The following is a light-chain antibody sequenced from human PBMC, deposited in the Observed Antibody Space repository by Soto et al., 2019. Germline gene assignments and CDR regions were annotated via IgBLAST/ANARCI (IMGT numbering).Light chain of an antibody. Sequence: QSVLTQPPSVSGSPGRGVTIPCTGATSKFGEDKFVPWYQQLPGTAPTLFIFATSNRPSGVPDRFSGSKSGISASLAITGLQADDEADYYCQSYESSSLSGFVFGSGTKLTVL. CDR2: ATS. CDR1: TSKFGEDKF. J-gene: IGLJ1*01. CDR3: QSYESSSLSGFV. V-gene: IGLV1-40*01.